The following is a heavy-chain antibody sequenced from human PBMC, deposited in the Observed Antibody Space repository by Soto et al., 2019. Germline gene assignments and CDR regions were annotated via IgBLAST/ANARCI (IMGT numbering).Heavy chain of an antibody. D-gene: IGHD3-10*01. V-gene: IGHV6-1*01. CDR1: GDSVSSYSAA. J-gene: IGHJ5*02. CDR3: VRDRYSSSGWFDP. Sequence: SQTLSLTCAISGDSVSSYSAAWNWIRQSPSGGLEWLGRTYYRSRFFSDYAESVKSRIIINPDTAKNQFSLQLKSVTPEDTAVYYCVRDRYSSSGWFDPWGQGTPVTVSS. CDR2: TYYRSRFFS.